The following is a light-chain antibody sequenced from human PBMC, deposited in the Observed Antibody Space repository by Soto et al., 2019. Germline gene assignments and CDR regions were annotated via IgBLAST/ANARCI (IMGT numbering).Light chain of an antibody. CDR2: DAS. V-gene: IGKV1-39*01. CDR3: QQGNSFPFT. J-gene: IGKJ3*01. CDR1: QSISTY. Sequence: DIQMTQSPSSLAASVGARVTITCRASQSISTYLNWYQQKPGKAPKVLIFDASRLQSGVASRFSGSGSGTDFTLTISSLQPDDFATYFCQQGNSFPFTFGPGTIVDIK.